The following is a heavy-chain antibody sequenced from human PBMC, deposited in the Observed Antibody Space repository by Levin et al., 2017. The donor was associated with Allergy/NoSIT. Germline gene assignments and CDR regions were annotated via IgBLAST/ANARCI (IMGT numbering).Heavy chain of an antibody. CDR3: ARGGLTGATSYMYYDYGMDV. CDR2: ISSSSSYI. J-gene: IGHJ6*02. D-gene: IGHD1-26*01. CDR1: GFTFSSYS. V-gene: IGHV3-21*01. Sequence: GESLKISCAASGFTFSSYSMNWVRQAPGKGLEWVSSISSSSSYIYYADSVKGRFTISRDNAKNSLYLQMNSLRAEDTAVYYCARGGLTGATSYMYYDYGMDVWGQGTTVTVSS.